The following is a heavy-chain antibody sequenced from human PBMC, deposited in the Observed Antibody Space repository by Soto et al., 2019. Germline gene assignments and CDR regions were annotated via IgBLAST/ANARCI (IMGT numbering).Heavy chain of an antibody. J-gene: IGHJ5*02. CDR3: ARDRVAAGTGNWFDP. CDR2: IYSGGST. Sequence: PGGSLRLSCAASGFTVSSNYMSWVRQAPGKGLEWVSVIYSGGSTYYADSVKGRFTISRDNSKNTLYLQVNSLRAEDTAVYYCARDRVAAGTGNWFDPWGQGTLVTVSS. V-gene: IGHV3-53*01. CDR1: GFTVSSNY. D-gene: IGHD6-13*01.